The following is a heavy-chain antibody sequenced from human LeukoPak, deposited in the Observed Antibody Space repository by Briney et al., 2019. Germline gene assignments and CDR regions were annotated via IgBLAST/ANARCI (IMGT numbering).Heavy chain of an antibody. CDR2: ISLGNSTM. V-gene: IGHV3-48*02. CDR1: GFTFSSFT. CDR3: ARVGNGRSWDY. J-gene: IGHJ4*02. D-gene: IGHD2-15*01. Sequence: GGSLRLSCAASGFTFSSFTMNWAREVPGKGLEWISYISLGNSTMFYADSVKGRFTISRDNAKNSLYLQMNSLRDDDTAVYYCARVGNGRSWDYWGQGTLVSVSS.